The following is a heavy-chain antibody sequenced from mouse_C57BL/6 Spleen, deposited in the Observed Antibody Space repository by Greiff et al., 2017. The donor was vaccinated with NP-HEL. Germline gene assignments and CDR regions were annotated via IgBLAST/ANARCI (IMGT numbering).Heavy chain of an antibody. Sequence: VQLQQSGPELVKPGASVKISCKASGYTFTDYYMNWVKQSHGKSLEWIGDINPNNGGTSYNQKFKGKATLTVDKSSSTAYMELRSLTSEDSAVYYCAGGALYWYFDVWGTGTTVTVSS. CDR1: GYTFTDYY. CDR2: INPNNGGT. CDR3: AGGALYWYFDV. V-gene: IGHV1-26*01. J-gene: IGHJ1*03. D-gene: IGHD3-1*01.